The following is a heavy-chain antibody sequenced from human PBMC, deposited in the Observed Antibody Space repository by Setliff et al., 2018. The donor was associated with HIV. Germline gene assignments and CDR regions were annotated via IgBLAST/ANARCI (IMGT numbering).Heavy chain of an antibody. D-gene: IGHD3-22*01. J-gene: IGHJ4*02. V-gene: IGHV3-64*04. CDR3: ARPSYYDSSGSFDY. Sequence: PGGSLRLSCSASGFPFSYYEMYWVRQAPGKGLEFVSAISGNGGSRYYADSVKGRFTISRDDAKNALYLQMNSLRAEDTAVYYCARPSYYDSSGSFDYWGQGTLVTVSS. CDR2: ISGNGGSR. CDR1: GFPFSYYE.